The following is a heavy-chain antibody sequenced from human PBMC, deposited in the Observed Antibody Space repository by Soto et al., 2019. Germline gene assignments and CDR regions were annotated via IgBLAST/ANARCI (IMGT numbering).Heavy chain of an antibody. CDR1: GGSFSGYY. J-gene: IGHJ4*02. CDR3: AREGSGFGNRIDY. Sequence: PSETLSLTCAVYGGSFSGYYWSWIRQTPGKGLEWIGEINDSGSTNHNPSLKSRVTILVDTPKNQFSLKLSSVTAADTAVYYCAREGSGFGNRIDYWGQGTLVTVSS. V-gene: IGHV4-34*01. D-gene: IGHD3-10*01. CDR2: INDSGST.